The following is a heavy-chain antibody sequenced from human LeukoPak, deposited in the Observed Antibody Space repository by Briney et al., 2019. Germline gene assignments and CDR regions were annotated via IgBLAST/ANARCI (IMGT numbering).Heavy chain of an antibody. V-gene: IGHV1-2*02. CDR3: ARVRIAARPQNFDY. CDR2: INPKSGGA. Sequence: ASVKVSCKASGFTFNAYNIHWVRQAPGQGLEWMGWINPKSGGANYAQKFQGRVTMTRDTSISTAYMELSRLRSDDTAVYYCARVRIAARPQNFDYWGQGTLVTVSS. J-gene: IGHJ4*02. CDR1: GFTFNAYN. D-gene: IGHD6-6*01.